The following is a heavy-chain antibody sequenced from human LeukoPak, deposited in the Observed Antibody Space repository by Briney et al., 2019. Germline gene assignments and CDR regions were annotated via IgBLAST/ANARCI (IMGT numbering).Heavy chain of an antibody. CDR1: GGSISSGGYS. D-gene: IGHD6-13*01. CDR2: IYYSGST. V-gene: IGHV4-30-4*07. CDR3: ARGHSSSWYQPRKLDY. J-gene: IGHJ4*02. Sequence: SETLSLTCAVSGGSISSGGYSWSWIRQPPGKGLEWIGYIYYSGSTYYNPSLKSRVTISVDTSKNQFSLKLSSVTAADTAVYYCARGHSSSWYQPRKLDYWGQGTLVTVSS.